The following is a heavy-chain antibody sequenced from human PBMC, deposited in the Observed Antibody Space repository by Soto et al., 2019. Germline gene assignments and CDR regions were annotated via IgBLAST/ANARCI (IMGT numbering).Heavy chain of an antibody. CDR3: ARWYSSGWYDYYYYYGMDV. J-gene: IGHJ6*02. CDR1: GFTFSSYS. D-gene: IGHD6-19*01. CDR2: ISSSSSYI. V-gene: IGHV3-21*01. Sequence: LRLSCAASGFTFSSYSMNWVRQAPGKGLEWVSSISSSSSYIYYADSVKGRFTISRDNAKNSLYLQMNSLRAEDTAVYYCARWYSSGWYDYYYYYGMDVWGQGTTVTVSS.